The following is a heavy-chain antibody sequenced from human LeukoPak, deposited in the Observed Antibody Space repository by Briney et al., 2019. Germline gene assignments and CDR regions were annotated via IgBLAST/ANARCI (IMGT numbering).Heavy chain of an antibody. CDR2: INPNSGGT. Sequence: GASVKVSCKASGYTFTGYYTHWVRQAPGQGLEWMGWINPNSGGTNYAEKFQGRVTMTRDTSISTTYMELSRLRSDDTAVYYCARETREYYFDYWGQGTLVTVSS. D-gene: IGHD3-16*01. V-gene: IGHV1-2*02. CDR1: GYTFTGYY. CDR3: ARETREYYFDY. J-gene: IGHJ4*02.